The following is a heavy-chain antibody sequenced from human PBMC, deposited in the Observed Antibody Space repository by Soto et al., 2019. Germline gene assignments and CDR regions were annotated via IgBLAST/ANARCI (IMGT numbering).Heavy chain of an antibody. CDR1: VYSFTSYW. CDR3: ARYGGNYYDSSGYVGAFDI. CDR2: IDPSDSYT. Sequence: GESLKIACEGSVYSFTSYWISWVRQMPGKGLEWMGRIDPSDSYTNYSPSFQGHVTISADKSISTAYLQWSSLKASDTAMYYCARYGGNYYDSSGYVGAFDIWGQGTMVTVSS. V-gene: IGHV5-10-1*01. J-gene: IGHJ3*02. D-gene: IGHD3-22*01.